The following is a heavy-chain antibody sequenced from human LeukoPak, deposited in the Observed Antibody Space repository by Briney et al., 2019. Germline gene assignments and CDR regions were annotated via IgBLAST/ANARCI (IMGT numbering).Heavy chain of an antibody. CDR3: ARVEEGYGSGRRGNFYYYYMDV. CDR2: IYYSGST. J-gene: IGHJ6*03. Sequence: PSETLSLTCTVSGYYISSSYYWGWIRQPPGKGLEWIGSIYYSGSTYYNPSLKSRVTISVDTSKNQFSLKLSSVTAADTAVYYCARVEEGYGSGRRGNFYYYYMDVWGKGTTVTISS. CDR1: GYYISSSYY. D-gene: IGHD3-10*01. V-gene: IGHV4-38-2*02.